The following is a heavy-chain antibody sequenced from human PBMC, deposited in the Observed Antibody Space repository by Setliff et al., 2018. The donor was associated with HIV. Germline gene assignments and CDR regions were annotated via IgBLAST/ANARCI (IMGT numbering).Heavy chain of an antibody. V-gene: IGHV4-30-4*08. CDR1: GASMSSGDYY. Sequence: SETMSLTCTVSGASMSSGDYYWSWIRQPPGKGLEWIGYIYYSGNSYYNPSLKSRVTLSVDTSKNQLSLKVNSVTAADTAVYYCARGVNIPVRGMTDDAFDIWGQGTMVT. CDR3: ARGVNIPVRGMTDDAFDI. CDR2: IYYSGNS. D-gene: IGHD3-10*01. J-gene: IGHJ3*02.